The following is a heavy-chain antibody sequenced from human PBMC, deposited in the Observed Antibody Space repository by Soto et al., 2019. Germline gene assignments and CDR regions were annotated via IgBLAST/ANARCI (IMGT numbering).Heavy chain of an antibody. J-gene: IGHJ6*02. V-gene: IGHV1-58*01. CDR2: IVVGSGNT. D-gene: IGHD3-10*01. CDR1: GFTFTSSA. Sequence: QMQLVQSGPEVKKPGTSVKVSCKASGFTFTSSAVQWVRQARGQRLEWIGWIVVGSGNTNYAQKFQERVTITRDMSTSTAYMELSSLRSEYTAVYYCAASRGSGSYYRSSYYYYGMDVWGQGTTVTVSS. CDR3: AASRGSGSYYRSSYYYYGMDV.